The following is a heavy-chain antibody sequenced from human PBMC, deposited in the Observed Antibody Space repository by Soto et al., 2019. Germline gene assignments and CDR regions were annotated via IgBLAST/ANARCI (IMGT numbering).Heavy chain of an antibody. CDR3: AKVSASGSGTYTNRNFYYHYYGMEV. CDR2: INGGGSST. Sequence: GGNLRLSCAASGFTFSSYAMHWVRQAPGKGLEWVSTINGGGSSTYYADSVKGRFTISRGNSKNTLYLQMKSLRADDTAVYNCAKVSASGSGTYTNRNFYYHYYGMEVWGQVTTVTVS. D-gene: IGHD3-10*01. V-gene: IGHV3-23*01. CDR1: GFTFSSYA. J-gene: IGHJ6*02.